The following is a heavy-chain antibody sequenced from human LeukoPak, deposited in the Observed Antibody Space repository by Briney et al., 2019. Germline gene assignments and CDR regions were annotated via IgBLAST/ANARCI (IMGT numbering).Heavy chain of an antibody. CDR3: ARGGGWYVDY. J-gene: IGHJ4*02. CDR1: GGSFSGYY. V-gene: IGHV4-34*01. Sequence: PSETLSLTCAVYGGSFSGYYWSWIRQPPGKGLEWIGEINHSGSTNYNPSLKSRVTISVDTSKSQFSLKLSSVTAADTAVYYCARGGGWYVDYWGQGTLVTVSS. CDR2: INHSGST. D-gene: IGHD6-19*01.